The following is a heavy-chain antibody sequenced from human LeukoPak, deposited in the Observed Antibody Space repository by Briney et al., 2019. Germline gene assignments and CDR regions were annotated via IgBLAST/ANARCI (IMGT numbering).Heavy chain of an antibody. CDR2: IYTSGST. Sequence: SETLSLTCTVSGGSISSYYWSWIRQPAGKGLEWIGRIYTSGSTNYNPSLKSRVTISVDTSKNQFSLKLSSVTAADTAVYYCARQHCSSTSCYKPYYYYGMDVWGQGTTVTVSS. J-gene: IGHJ6*02. CDR1: GGSISSYY. V-gene: IGHV4-4*07. CDR3: ARQHCSSTSCYKPYYYYGMDV. D-gene: IGHD2-2*02.